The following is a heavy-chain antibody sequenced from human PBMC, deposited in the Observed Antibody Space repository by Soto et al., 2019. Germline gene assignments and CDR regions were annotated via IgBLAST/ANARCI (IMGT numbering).Heavy chain of an antibody. CDR3: VRRGSGVTRGLHY. Sequence: EVQLVESGGGLVQPGGSLRLSCAASGFTFSSYWMHWVRQAPGKGLVWISRINTDGSSTSYVDSVQGRFTISRDNGKNTLFLQMNSLRGEDSAVYYCVRRGSGVTRGLHYWGQGTLVTVSS. J-gene: IGHJ4*02. D-gene: IGHD2-15*01. CDR1: GFTFSSYW. V-gene: IGHV3-74*01. CDR2: INTDGSST.